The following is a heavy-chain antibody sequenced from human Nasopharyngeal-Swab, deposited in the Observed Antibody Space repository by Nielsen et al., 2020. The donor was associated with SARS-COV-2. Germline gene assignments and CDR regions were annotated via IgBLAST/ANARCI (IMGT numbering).Heavy chain of an antibody. Sequence: GESLKISCAASGFTFSSYAMSWVRQAPGKGLEWVAYIKEDGSEKYFVDSVKGRFTISRDNAKNSLYLQMNSLRAEDTAVYYCARDYTRFDYWGQGTLVTVSS. V-gene: IGHV3-7*05. CDR2: IKEDGSEK. CDR3: ARDYTRFDY. J-gene: IGHJ4*02. D-gene: IGHD3-16*01. CDR1: GFTFSSYA.